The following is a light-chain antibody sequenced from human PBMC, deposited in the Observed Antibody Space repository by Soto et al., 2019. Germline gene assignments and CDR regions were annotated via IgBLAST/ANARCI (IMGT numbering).Light chain of an antibody. CDR3: QQRSNWPQIT. CDR2: GAS. CDR1: QSVGSN. V-gene: IGKV3-11*01. Sequence: EIVMTQSPASLSVSPGDRATLSCRASQSVGSNLAWYQQKPGQAPRLLIYGASTRVTGIPARFSGSGSGTDFTLTIGSLEPEDFAVYYCQQRSNWPQITFGQGTRLEIK. J-gene: IGKJ5*01.